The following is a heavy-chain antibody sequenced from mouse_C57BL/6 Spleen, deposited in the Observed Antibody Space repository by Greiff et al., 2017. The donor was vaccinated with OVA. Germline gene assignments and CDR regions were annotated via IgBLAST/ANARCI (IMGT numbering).Heavy chain of an antibody. J-gene: IGHJ3*01. V-gene: IGHV7-3*01. D-gene: IGHD2-5*01. CDR3: AAYYSNYEGFAY. CDR1: GFTFTDYY. Sequence: EVKLMESGGGLVQPGGSLSLSCAASGFTFTDYYMSWVRQPPGKALEWLGFIRNKANGYTTEYSASVKGRFTISRDNSQSILYLQMNALRAEDSATYYCAAYYSNYEGFAYWGQGTLVTVSA. CDR2: IRNKANGYTT.